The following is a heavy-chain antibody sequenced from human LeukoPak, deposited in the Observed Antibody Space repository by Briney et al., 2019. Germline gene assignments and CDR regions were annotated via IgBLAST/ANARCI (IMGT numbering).Heavy chain of an antibody. CDR3: ARGRSNTSWFGWFDP. Sequence: ASAKVSCKASGYTFTGYLIHWVRQAPRQGLEWMGWINPNSGATYYAQKFQGRVTMARDSSISTAYVELSRLKSGDTAVYYCARGRSNTSWFGWFDPWGQGTRVTVSS. CDR1: GYTFTGYL. CDR2: INPNSGAT. D-gene: IGHD3-10*01. J-gene: IGHJ5*02. V-gene: IGHV1-2*02.